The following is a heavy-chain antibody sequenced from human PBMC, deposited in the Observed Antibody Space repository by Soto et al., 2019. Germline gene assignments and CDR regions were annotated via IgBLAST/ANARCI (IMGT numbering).Heavy chain of an antibody. CDR1: GGSFRSYY. V-gene: IGHV4-59*01. Sequence: SETLSLTCTVSGGSFRSYYWTWIRQPPGRGLEWIGHVYYGGSTNYNPSLQSRVTISLDTSKNQFSLRLTSMTAADAAVYYCAGEGALATFGVDWGQGTRVTVSS. D-gene: IGHD3-3*01. J-gene: IGHJ4*02. CDR2: VYYGGST. CDR3: AGEGALATFGVD.